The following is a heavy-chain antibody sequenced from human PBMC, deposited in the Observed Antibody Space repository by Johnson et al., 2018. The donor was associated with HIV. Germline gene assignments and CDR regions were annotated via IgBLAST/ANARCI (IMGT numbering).Heavy chain of an antibody. J-gene: IGHJ3*02. CDR2: ISYDGSNK. CDR3: AKVAVATAAGGVALDI. D-gene: IGHD4-23*01. CDR1: GFPFSSYA. V-gene: IGHV3-30*04. Sequence: QMQLVESGGGVVQPGRSLRLSCAASGFPFSSYAMHWVRQDPGKGLERVAVISYDGSNKYYADSVKGRFTMSRDNSNNILYLQMNSLRVEDTAVYYCAKVAVATAAGGVALDIWGPGTMVTVS.